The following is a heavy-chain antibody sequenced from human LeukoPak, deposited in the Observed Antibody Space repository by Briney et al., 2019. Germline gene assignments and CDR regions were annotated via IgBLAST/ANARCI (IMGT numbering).Heavy chain of an antibody. CDR2: ISWDGGST. D-gene: IGHD3-10*01. J-gene: IGHJ6*03. CDR3: AKDSNGSGDYYYYMDV. V-gene: IGHV3-43D*03. Sequence: GGSLRLSCAASGFTFDDYAMHWVRHAPGKGLEWVSLISWDGGSTYYADSVKGRFSISRDNSKNSLYLQMNSLRAEDTALYYCAKDSNGSGDYYYYMDVWGKGTTVTVSS. CDR1: GFTFDDYA.